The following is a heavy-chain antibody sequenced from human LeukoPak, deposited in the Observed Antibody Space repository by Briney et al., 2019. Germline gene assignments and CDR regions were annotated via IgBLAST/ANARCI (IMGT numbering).Heavy chain of an antibody. D-gene: IGHD5-24*01. V-gene: IGHV3-9*01. CDR2: ISWNSGSI. CDR1: GFTFDDYA. CDR3: ARDREMATRLHDAFDF. Sequence: GGSLRLSCAASGFTFDDYAMHWVRQGPGKGLEWVSGISWNSGSIGYADSVKGRFTISRDNAKNSLYLQMNSLRAEDTAVYYCARDREMATRLHDAFDFWGQGTMVTVSS. J-gene: IGHJ3*01.